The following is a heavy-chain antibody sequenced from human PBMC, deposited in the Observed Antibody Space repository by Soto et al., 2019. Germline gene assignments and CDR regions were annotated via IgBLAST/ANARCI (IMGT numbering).Heavy chain of an antibody. V-gene: IGHV4-34*01. CDR1: GGSFSGYY. CDR2: INHSGST. Sequence: SVTLCVRCTVDGGSFSGYYWSWIRQHPGKGLEWIGEINHSGSTNYNPSLKSRVTISVDTSKNQFSLKLSSVTAADTAVYYCARGGYIIVVVPAAIGNWFDPWGQGTLVTVSS. J-gene: IGHJ5*02. D-gene: IGHD2-2*02. CDR3: ARGGYIIVVVPAAIGNWFDP.